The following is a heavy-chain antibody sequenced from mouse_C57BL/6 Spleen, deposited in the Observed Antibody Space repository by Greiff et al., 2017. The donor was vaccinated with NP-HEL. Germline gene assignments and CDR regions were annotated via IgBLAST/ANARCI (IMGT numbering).Heavy chain of an antibody. CDR3: AIYYGYEGYFDY. CDR2: IHPNSGST. D-gene: IGHD2-2*01. CDR1: GYTFTSYW. V-gene: IGHV1-64*01. J-gene: IGHJ2*01. Sequence: QVQLQQPGAELVKPGASVKLSCKASGYTFTSYWMHWVKQRPGQGLEWIGMIHPNSGSTNYNEKFKSKATLTVDKSSSTAYMQLSSLTSEDSAVYYCAIYYGYEGYFDYWGQGTTLTVSS.